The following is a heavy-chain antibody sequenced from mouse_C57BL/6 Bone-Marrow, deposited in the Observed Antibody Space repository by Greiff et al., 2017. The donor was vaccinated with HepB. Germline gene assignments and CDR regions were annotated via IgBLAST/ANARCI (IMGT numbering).Heavy chain of an antibody. Sequence: VKLMESGPELVKPGASVKISCKASGYTFTDYYINWVKQRPGQGLEWIGWIFPGSGSTYYHEKFKGKATLTVDKSSSTAYMLLSSLTAEDSAVYFCARMKGTAQATFSYWGQGTLVTVSA. CDR3: ARMKGTAQATFSY. J-gene: IGHJ3*01. CDR1: GYTFTDYY. D-gene: IGHD3-2*02. CDR2: IFPGSGST. V-gene: IGHV1-75*01.